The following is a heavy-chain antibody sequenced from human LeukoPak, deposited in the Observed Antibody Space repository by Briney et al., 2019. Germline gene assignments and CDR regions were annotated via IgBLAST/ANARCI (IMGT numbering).Heavy chain of an antibody. D-gene: IGHD4-17*01. Sequence: ASVKVSCKVSGYTFTDWYIHWVQQAPGKGLEWLGLVDPEDGETIYAEKFRGKLTITADTSTDTAYMELSSLRAGDTAVYYCARTDYGGYWFDPWGQETLVTVSS. V-gene: IGHV1-69-2*01. CDR2: VDPEDGET. CDR3: ARTDYGGYWFDP. CDR1: GYTFTDWY. J-gene: IGHJ5*02.